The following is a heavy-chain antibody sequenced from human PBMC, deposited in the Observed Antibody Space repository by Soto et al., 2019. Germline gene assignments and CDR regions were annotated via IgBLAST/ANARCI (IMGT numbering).Heavy chain of an antibody. CDR2: VQHSWGS. CDR3: ARQGFGPLHGLVDV. J-gene: IGHJ6*02. D-gene: IGHD3-10*01. Sequence: QVQLQESGPGLVKPSETMSLSCTVSGGSISSYYWSWFRQSPGKRMEWIGYVQHSWGSSYNPSLRSRVAISLATSKRQFPLKVTSVTATDTAGYYCARQGFGPLHGLVDVWGQGTTVTVSS. CDR1: GGSISSYY. V-gene: IGHV4-59*08.